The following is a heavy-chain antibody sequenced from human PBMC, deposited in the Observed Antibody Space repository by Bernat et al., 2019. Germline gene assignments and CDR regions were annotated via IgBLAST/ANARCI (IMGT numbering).Heavy chain of an antibody. CDR1: GYTFTSYG. D-gene: IGHD2-2*02. J-gene: IGHJ6*02. V-gene: IGHV1-18*01. CDR3: ARDPDIVVVPAAIEGARVNYYYYGMDV. Sequence: QVQLVQSGAEVQKPGASVKVSCKASGYTFTSYGISWVRQAPGQGLEWMGWISAYNGNTNYAQKLQGRVTMTTDTSTSTAYMELRSLRSDDTAVYYCARDPDIVVVPAAIEGARVNYYYYGMDVWGQGTTVTVSS. CDR2: ISAYNGNT.